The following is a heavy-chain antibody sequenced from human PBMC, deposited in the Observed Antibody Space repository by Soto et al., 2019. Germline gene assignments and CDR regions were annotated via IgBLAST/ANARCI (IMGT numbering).Heavy chain of an antibody. V-gene: IGHV4-59*08. Sequence: SETLSLTCTVSGGSISSYYWSWIRQPPGKGLEWIGYIYYSGSTNYNPSLKSRVTISVDTSKNQFSLKLSSVTAADTAVYYCARLNYYYYYMDVWGKGATVTVSS. CDR2: IYYSGST. CDR1: GGSISSYY. J-gene: IGHJ6*03. CDR3: ARLNYYYYYMDV.